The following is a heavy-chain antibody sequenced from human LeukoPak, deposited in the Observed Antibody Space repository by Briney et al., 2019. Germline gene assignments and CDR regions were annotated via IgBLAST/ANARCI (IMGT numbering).Heavy chain of an antibody. CDR3: ARDGRRDGYH. CDR1: GFTFSSYA. CDR2: ISGSGGST. V-gene: IGHV3-23*01. D-gene: IGHD5-24*01. J-gene: IGHJ5*02. Sequence: GGSLRLSCAASGFTFSSYAMSWVRQAPGKGLEWVSAISGSGGSTYYADSVKGRFTISRDNAKNSLYLQMNSLRAEDTAVYYCARDGRRDGYHWGQGTLVTVTS.